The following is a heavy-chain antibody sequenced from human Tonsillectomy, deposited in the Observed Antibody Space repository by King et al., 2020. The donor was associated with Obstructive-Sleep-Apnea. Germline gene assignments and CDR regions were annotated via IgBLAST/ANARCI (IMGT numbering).Heavy chain of an antibody. V-gene: IGHV3-48*04. Sequence: VQLVESGRDLIQPGGSLRLSCAASGFTFSACSMNWVRQAPGKGLEWVSYISSDGSNMYYADSVKGRFIISRDNAKNSLYLQMSSLRAEDTAVYYCARDPAWDYWGQGTLVTVSS. D-gene: IGHD2-2*01. CDR1: GFTFSACS. CDR2: ISSDGSNM. J-gene: IGHJ4*02. CDR3: ARDPAWDY.